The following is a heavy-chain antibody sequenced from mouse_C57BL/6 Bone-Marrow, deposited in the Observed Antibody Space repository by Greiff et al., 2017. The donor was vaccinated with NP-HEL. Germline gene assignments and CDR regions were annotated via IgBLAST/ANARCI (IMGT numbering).Heavy chain of an antibody. Sequence: VQLKQSGAELVRPGSSVKMSCKTSGYTFTSYGINWVKQRPGQGLEWIGYIYIGNGYTEYNEKFKGKATLTSDTSASTAYMQLSSLTSEDSAIYFCARDWLLLPLWYFDVWGTGTTVTVSS. CDR2: IYIGNGYT. CDR3: ARDWLLLPLWYFDV. J-gene: IGHJ1*03. V-gene: IGHV1-58*01. D-gene: IGHD2-3*01. CDR1: GYTFTSYG.